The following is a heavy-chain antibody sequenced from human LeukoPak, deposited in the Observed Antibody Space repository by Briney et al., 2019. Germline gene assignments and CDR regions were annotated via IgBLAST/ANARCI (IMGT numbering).Heavy chain of an antibody. CDR2: IYNSGST. J-gene: IGHJ4*02. CDR3: AREGYYGSGSYYNMWYFDY. CDR1: GDSISSSSYY. D-gene: IGHD3-10*01. Sequence: SETLSPTCTVSGDSISSSSYYWGWIRQPPGKGLEWIGSIYNSGSTYYNPSLKRRVTISVDTSKNQFSLKLSSVTAADTAVYYCAREGYYGSGSYYNMWYFDYWGQGTLVTVSS. V-gene: IGHV4-39*07.